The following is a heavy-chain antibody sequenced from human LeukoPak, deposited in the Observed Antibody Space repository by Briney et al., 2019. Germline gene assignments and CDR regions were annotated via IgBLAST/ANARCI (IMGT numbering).Heavy chain of an antibody. Sequence: SETLSLTCAVYGGSFSGYYWSWIRQPPGKGLEWIGEINHSGSTNYNPSLRSRVTISVDTSKKQFSLKLSSVTAADTAVYYCARSSEGRYYYDSSGFSYYYYYMGVWGKGTTVTISS. D-gene: IGHD3-22*01. J-gene: IGHJ6*03. CDR1: GGSFSGYY. V-gene: IGHV4-34*01. CDR3: ARSSEGRYYYDSSGFSYYYYYMGV. CDR2: INHSGST.